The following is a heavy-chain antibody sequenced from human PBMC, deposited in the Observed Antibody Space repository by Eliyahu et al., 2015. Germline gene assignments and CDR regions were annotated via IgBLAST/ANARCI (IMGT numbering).Heavy chain of an antibody. CDR3: ARAVRVGATHXDS. D-gene: IGHD1-26*01. CDR1: GYTFTAHY. V-gene: IGHV1-46*01. Sequence: QVQLVQSGAEVKKPGASVKVSCKASGYTFTAHYMHWVRQAPGQGLEWMGIINPSGGSTSYAQKFQXRVTMTRDTSTRTVYMELSSLRSEDTAVYYCARAVRVGATHXDSWGQGILVTVXX. CDR2: INPSGGST. J-gene: IGHJ4*02.